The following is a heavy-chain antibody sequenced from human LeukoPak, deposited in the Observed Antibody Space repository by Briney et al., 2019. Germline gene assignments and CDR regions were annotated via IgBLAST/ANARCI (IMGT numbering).Heavy chain of an antibody. Sequence: GGSVRLSCAACVFIFRSYDMNWVRQASGRGLEGVSSISSGGGTTSYADYVKGRFNISRDNTKTTLYVQMNSHRDEDTAVYYCAKNRMVRTAPEAFDIWGQGTTVTVAS. CDR3: AKNRMVRTAPEAFDI. CDR2: ISSGGGTT. CDR1: VFIFRSYD. J-gene: IGHJ3*02. D-gene: IGHD3-10*01. V-gene: IGHV3-23*01.